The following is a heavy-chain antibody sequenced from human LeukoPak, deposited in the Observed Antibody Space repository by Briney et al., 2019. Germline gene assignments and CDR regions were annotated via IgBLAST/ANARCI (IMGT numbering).Heavy chain of an antibody. Sequence: GGSLRLSCAASGFTFNNAWMNWVRQAPGRGLEWVGRIKSKVDGATIDYTAPVKGRFTISRDDSKNTVYLQMNSLITEDTAVYYCATGGYYLDFWGQGTLVTVSS. CDR1: GFTFNNAW. CDR3: ATGGYYLDF. D-gene: IGHD3-16*01. J-gene: IGHJ4*02. CDR2: IKSKVDGATI. V-gene: IGHV3-15*01.